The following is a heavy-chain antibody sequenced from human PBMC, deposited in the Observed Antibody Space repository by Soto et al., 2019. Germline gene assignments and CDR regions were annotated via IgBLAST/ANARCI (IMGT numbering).Heavy chain of an antibody. J-gene: IGHJ4*02. CDR3: AKPRAVASYDY. CDR2: ISGYNGNT. Sequence: ASVKVSCKASGYTFISHGISWVRQAPGQGLEWMGWISGYNGNTNYAQKLQGRLIMTTDTSTSTAYMELRSLRFDDTAVYFCAKPRAVASYDYWGQGTLVTVSS. D-gene: IGHD6-19*01. V-gene: IGHV1-18*01. CDR1: GYTFISHG.